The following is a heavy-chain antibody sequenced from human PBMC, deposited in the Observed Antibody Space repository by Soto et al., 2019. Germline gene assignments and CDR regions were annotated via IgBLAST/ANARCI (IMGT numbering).Heavy chain of an antibody. D-gene: IGHD2-2*01. Sequence: SETLSLTCSVSGGSISSGDYYWSWIRQPPGKGLEWIGYMFYTGTTYYNPSLKSRITISMDTSKNQFSLRLTSVTAADTAEYHRARVVRFCSSPSCRGRNWFDPWGQGTRVTVSS. CDR3: ARVVRFCSSPSCRGRNWFDP. V-gene: IGHV4-30-4*01. CDR1: GGSISSGDYY. CDR2: MFYTGTT. J-gene: IGHJ5*02.